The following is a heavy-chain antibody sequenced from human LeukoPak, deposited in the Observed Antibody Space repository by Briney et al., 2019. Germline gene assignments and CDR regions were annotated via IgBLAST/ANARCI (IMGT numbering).Heavy chain of an antibody. CDR2: TYHSGST. D-gene: IGHD3-3*01. Sequence: SETLSLTCIVSGGSISSGGYYWSWIRQPPGKGLEWIGYTYHSGSTYYNPSLKSRVTISVDRSKNQFSLKLSSVTAADTAVYYCAARFPPIWGQGTMVTVSS. CDR3: AARFPPI. V-gene: IGHV4-30-2*01. J-gene: IGHJ3*02. CDR1: GGSISSGGYY.